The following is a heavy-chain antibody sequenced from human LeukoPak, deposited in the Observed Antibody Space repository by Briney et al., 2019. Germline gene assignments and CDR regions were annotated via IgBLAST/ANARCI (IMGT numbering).Heavy chain of an antibody. CDR3: AKVLAVGDAFDI. V-gene: IGHV3-30*18. Sequence: GGSLRLSCAASGFTFSSYGMHWVRQAPGKGLEWVAVISYDGSNKYYADSVKGRFTISRDNSKNTLYLQMNSLRAEDTAVYYCAKVLAVGDAFDIWGQGTMVTVSS. CDR2: ISYDGSNK. D-gene: IGHD6-19*01. J-gene: IGHJ3*02. CDR1: GFTFSSYG.